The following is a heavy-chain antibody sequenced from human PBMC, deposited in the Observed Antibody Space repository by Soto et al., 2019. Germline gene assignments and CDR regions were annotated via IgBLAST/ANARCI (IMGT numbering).Heavy chain of an antibody. Sequence: EVQLVESGGCLVQPGGSLRLSCEASGFTFSSYWRHWVRQAPGKGLVWVSRVSSGGSDTYYADSVKCRFTISRDNAKNTLYLQMNSLRAEDTAVYFCSRGLRGNYGQDYWGQGTLVTVSS. CDR2: VSSGGSDT. CDR3: SRGLRGNYGQDY. V-gene: IGHV3-74*01. CDR1: GFTFSSYW. J-gene: IGHJ4*02. D-gene: IGHD4-4*01.